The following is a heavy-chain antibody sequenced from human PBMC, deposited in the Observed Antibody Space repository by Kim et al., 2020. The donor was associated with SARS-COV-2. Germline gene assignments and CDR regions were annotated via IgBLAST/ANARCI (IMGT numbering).Heavy chain of an antibody. V-gene: IGHV3-30*18. D-gene: IGHD3-10*01. CDR3: AKDLWVEMVVYGMDV. CDR2: ISYDGSNK. CDR1: GFTFSSYG. Sequence: GGSLRLSCAASGFTFSSYGMHWVRQAPGKGLEWVAVISYDGSNKYYADSVKGRFTISRDNSKNTLYLQMNSLRAEDTAVYYCAKDLWVEMVVYGMDVWGQGTTVTVSS. J-gene: IGHJ6*02.